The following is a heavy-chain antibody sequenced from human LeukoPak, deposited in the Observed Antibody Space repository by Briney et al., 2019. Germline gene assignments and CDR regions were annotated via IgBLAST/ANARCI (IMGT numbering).Heavy chain of an antibody. J-gene: IGHJ5*02. CDR2: INHSGST. Sequence: SETLSLTCAVYGGSFSGYYWSLIRQPPGKGLEWIGEINHSGSTNYNPSLKSRVTISVDTSKNQFSLKLSSVTAADTAVYYCARVFVVVPAANNWFDPWGQGTLVTVSS. D-gene: IGHD2-2*01. CDR1: GGSFSGYY. V-gene: IGHV4-34*01. CDR3: ARVFVVVPAANNWFDP.